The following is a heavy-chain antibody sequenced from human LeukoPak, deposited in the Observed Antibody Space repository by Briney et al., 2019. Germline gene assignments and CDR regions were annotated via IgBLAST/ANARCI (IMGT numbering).Heavy chain of an antibody. CDR2: ISSSGSTI. CDR3: ARTVARIGY. Sequence: GGSLRLSCAASGFTFSSYEMNWFRQAPGKGLEWVSHISSSGSTIYYTDSVKGRFTISRDNSKNLLYLQMNSLRAEDTAIYDCARTVARIGYWGQGTPVTVSS. J-gene: IGHJ4*02. D-gene: IGHD4-23*01. CDR1: GFTFSSYE. V-gene: IGHV3-48*03.